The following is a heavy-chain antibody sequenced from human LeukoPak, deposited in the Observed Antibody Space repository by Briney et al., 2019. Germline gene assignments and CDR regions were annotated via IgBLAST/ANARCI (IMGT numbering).Heavy chain of an antibody. CDR2: ISAYNGNT. CDR3: ARTSAAGDEYFQH. CDR1: GYTFTSYG. V-gene: IGHV1-18*01. Sequence: GASVKVSCKASGYTFTSYGIRWVRQAPGQGLEWMGWISAYNGNTNYAQKLQGRVTMTTDTSTSTAYMELRSLRSDDPAVYYYARTSAAGDEYFQHWGQGTLVTVSS. J-gene: IGHJ1*01. D-gene: IGHD6-13*01.